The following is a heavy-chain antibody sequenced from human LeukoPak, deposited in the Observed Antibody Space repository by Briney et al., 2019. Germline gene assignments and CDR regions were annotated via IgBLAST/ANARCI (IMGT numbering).Heavy chain of an antibody. CDR2: ISSSSSYI. Sequence: GGSLRLSCAASGFTFSSYSMNWVRQAPGKGLEWVSSISSSSSYIYYADSVKGRFTISRDNAKNSLYLQMNSLRAEDTAVYYCARGKGIATVTTYPHWGQGTLVTVSS. J-gene: IGHJ1*01. CDR3: ARGKGIATVTTYPH. V-gene: IGHV3-21*01. CDR1: GFTFSSYS. D-gene: IGHD4-17*01.